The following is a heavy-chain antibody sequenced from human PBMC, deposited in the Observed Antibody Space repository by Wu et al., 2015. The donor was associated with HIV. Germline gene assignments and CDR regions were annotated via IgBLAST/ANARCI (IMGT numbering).Heavy chain of an antibody. CDR1: GYTFTSYG. CDR2: ITPIFGTA. J-gene: IGHJ3*01. D-gene: IGHD1-14*01. CDR3: ARGGGDRIDEPFDV. V-gene: IGHV1-69*05. Sequence: QVQLVQSGAEVKKPGASVKVSCKASGYTFTSYGISWVRQAPGQGLEWVGGITPIFGTATYAQKFKGRISITTDESTRTSYMDLNSLKTDDTAVYFCARGGGDRIDEPFDVWGQGTTVTV.